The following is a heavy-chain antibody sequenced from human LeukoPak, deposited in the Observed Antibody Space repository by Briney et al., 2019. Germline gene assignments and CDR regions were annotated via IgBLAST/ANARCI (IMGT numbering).Heavy chain of an antibody. Sequence: SETLSLTCAVYGGSFSGYYWSWIRQPPGKGLEWIGEINHSGSTNYNPSLKSRVTISVDTSKNQFSLKLSSVTAADTAVYYCARSAATKWLLQRKPFDYWGQGTLVTVSS. D-gene: IGHD3-22*01. CDR3: ARSAATKWLLQRKPFDY. CDR2: INHSGST. CDR1: GGSFSGYY. V-gene: IGHV4-34*01. J-gene: IGHJ4*02.